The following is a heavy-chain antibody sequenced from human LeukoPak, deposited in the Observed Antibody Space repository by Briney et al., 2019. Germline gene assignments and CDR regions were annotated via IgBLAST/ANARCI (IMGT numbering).Heavy chain of an antibody. Sequence: ASVKVSCKAAGGTFSSYAISWVRQAPGQGLEWMGGIIPIFGTANYAQKFQGRVTITTDESTSTAYMELRSLRSDDTAVYYCARDAGPDILTGYSMDVWGKGTTVTVSS. V-gene: IGHV1-69*05. D-gene: IGHD3-9*01. CDR1: GGTFSSYA. J-gene: IGHJ6*03. CDR2: IIPIFGTA. CDR3: ARDAGPDILTGYSMDV.